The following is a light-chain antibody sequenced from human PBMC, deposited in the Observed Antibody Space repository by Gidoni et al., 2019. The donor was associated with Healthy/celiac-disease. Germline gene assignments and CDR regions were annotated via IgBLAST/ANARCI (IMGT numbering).Light chain of an antibody. CDR3: QQSYSTPRT. CDR2: AAS. J-gene: IGKJ1*01. CDR1: QSISSN. Sequence: DIQMNQSPSSLSSSVGDRVTITCRASQSISSNLNWYQQKPWKAPKLLSYAASSLQSGVPSRFSGSGSGTDFPLTIRSLQPEDFATYYCQQSYSTPRTFGQGTKVEIK. V-gene: IGKV1-39*01.